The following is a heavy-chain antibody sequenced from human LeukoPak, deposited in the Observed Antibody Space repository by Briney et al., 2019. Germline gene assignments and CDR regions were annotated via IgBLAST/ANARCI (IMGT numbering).Heavy chain of an antibody. CDR3: AREQYYYDSSGCVDY. CDR1: GFTFSSYE. D-gene: IGHD3-22*01. J-gene: IGHJ4*02. Sequence: GGSLRLSCAASGFTFSSYEMSWVRQAPGKGLEWVSYISSSGSTIYYADSVKGRFTISRDNAKNSLYLQMNSLRAEDTAVYYCAREQYYYDSSGCVDYWGQGTLVTVSS. V-gene: IGHV3-48*03. CDR2: ISSSGSTI.